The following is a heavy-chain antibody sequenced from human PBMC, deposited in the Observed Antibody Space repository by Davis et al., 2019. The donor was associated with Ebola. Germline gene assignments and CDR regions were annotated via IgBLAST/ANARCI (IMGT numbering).Heavy chain of an antibody. CDR1: GGTFSSYA. V-gene: IGHV1-69*13. D-gene: IGHD6-13*01. Sequence: SVKVSCKASGGTFSSYAISWVRQAPGQGLEWMGGIIPIFGTANYAQKFQGRVTITADESTSTAYMELRSLRSDDTAVYYCARDSSSWDYFDYWGQGTLVTVSS. J-gene: IGHJ4*02. CDR3: ARDSSSWDYFDY. CDR2: IIPIFGTA.